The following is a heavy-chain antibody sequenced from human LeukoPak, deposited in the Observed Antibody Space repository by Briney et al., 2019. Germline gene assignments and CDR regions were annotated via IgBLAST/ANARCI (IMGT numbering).Heavy chain of an antibody. D-gene: IGHD5-18*01. CDR1: GFTFSSYS. V-gene: IGHV3-21*01. J-gene: IGHJ4*02. Sequence: GASLRLSCAASGFTFSSYSMNWVRQAPGKRLEWVSSISSSSSYIYYADSVKGRFTISRDNAKNSLYLQMNSLRAEDTAVYYCARDLGYSYGYADFDYWGQGTLVTVSS. CDR2: ISSSSSYI. CDR3: ARDLGYSYGYADFDY.